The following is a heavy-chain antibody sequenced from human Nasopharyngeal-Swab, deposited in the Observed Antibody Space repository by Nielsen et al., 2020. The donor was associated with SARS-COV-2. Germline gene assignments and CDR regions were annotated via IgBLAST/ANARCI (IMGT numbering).Heavy chain of an antibody. D-gene: IGHD4-17*01. V-gene: IGHV3-23*01. Sequence: WIRQPPGKGLAWVSSISNSGDITYYADSVKGRFTASRDNSKNTLYLQMHSLRAGDTAIYYCARFMTTVTTETFDYWGQGTLVTVSS. CDR2: ISNSGDIT. CDR3: ARFMTTVTTETFDY. J-gene: IGHJ4*02.